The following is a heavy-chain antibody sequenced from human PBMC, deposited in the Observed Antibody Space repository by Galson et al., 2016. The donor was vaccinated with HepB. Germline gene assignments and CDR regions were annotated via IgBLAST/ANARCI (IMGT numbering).Heavy chain of an antibody. J-gene: IGHJ6*02. D-gene: IGHD6-6*01. CDR1: GFTFNTYG. CDR3: AKQSSSWISLHGLDV. Sequence: SLRLSCAASGFTFNTYGMTWVRQAPGKGLEWVSEISGSGGRTAYADSVKGRFTISRDNSKDTLYLQVNSLRDEDTAAYYCAKQSSSWISLHGLDVWGQGTTVTVSS. CDR2: ISGSGGRT. V-gene: IGHV3-23*01.